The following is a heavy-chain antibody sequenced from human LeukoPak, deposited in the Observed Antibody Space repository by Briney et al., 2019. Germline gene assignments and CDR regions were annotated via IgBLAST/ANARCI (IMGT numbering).Heavy chain of an antibody. CDR3: ARGGRYSHILWFDP. Sequence: SETLSLTCTVSGGSISYYYWTWFRQSPPKGLEWIGQIYYTGSTYYNPSLKRRVTITVDTSRNQFSLNLTSVTAADTAVYYCARGGRYSHILWFDPWGQGTLVTVSS. J-gene: IGHJ5*02. CDR1: GGSISYYY. D-gene: IGHD3-9*01. V-gene: IGHV4-59*01. CDR2: IYYTGST.